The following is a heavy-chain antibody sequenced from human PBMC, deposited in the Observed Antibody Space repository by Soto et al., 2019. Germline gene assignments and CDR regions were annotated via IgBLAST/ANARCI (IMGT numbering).Heavy chain of an antibody. CDR3: ARGGDGYNFGAGY. CDR2: IIPKLGSA. J-gene: IGHJ4*02. V-gene: IGHV1-69*01. CDR1: GGGNLRDYR. Sequence: QVQLVQSGAEVNEPGSSVKVSCKASGGGNLRDYRTTWVRRAPGQGLDWMGGIIPKLGSANYAQNFQGRGTVTADESTNTVYMELRSLRYDDTAVYYWARGGDGYNFGAGYWGQGTPVTVSS. D-gene: IGHD2-21*01.